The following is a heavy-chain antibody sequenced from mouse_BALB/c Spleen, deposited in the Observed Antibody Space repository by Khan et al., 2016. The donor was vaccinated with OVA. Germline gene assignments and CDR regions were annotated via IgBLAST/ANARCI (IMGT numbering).Heavy chain of an antibody. CDR3: ARLAYYYDSEGFAY. CDR1: GFTFSTSG. Sequence: EVELVESGGDLVEPGGSLKLSCAASGFTFSTSGMSWVRQTPDKRLEWVATISTGGHYTYYPDSVRGRFTISRDNAKNTLYLQMTSLKSEDTAMFYCARLAYYYDSEGFAYWGQGTLVTVSA. J-gene: IGHJ3*01. CDR2: ISTGGHYT. V-gene: IGHV5-6*01. D-gene: IGHD1-1*01.